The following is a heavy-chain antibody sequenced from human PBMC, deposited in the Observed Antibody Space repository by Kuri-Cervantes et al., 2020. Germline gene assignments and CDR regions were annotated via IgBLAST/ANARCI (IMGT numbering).Heavy chain of an antibody. J-gene: IGHJ4*02. CDR2: ISYDGSNK. V-gene: IGHV3-30*03. CDR1: GFTFSSYG. D-gene: IGHD3-3*01. CDR3: TTKNYDFWSGYYGVVY. Sequence: GGSLRLSCAASGFTFSSYGMHWVRQAPGKGLEWVAVISYDGSNKYYADSVKGRFTISRDNSKNTLYLQMNSLKTEDTAVYYCTTKNYDFWSGYYGVVYWGQGTLVTVSS.